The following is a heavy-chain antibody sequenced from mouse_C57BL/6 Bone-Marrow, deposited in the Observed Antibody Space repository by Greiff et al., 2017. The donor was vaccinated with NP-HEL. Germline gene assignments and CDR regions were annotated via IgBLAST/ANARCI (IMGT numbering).Heavy chain of an antibody. V-gene: IGHV2-2*01. CDR3: ARKKGLWSAWFAY. J-gene: IGHJ3*01. CDR1: GFSLTSYG. D-gene: IGHD1-1*02. Sequence: VKLVESGPGLVQPSQSLSITCTVSGFSLTSYGVHWVRQSPGKGLEWLGVIWSGGSTDYNVAFISRLSISKDNSKSQVFFKMNSLQADDTAIYYCARKKGLWSAWFAYWGQGTLVTVSA. CDR2: IWSGGST.